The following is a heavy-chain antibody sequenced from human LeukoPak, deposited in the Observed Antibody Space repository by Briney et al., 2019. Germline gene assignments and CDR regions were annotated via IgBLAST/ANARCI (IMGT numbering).Heavy chain of an antibody. D-gene: IGHD1-26*01. CDR1: GYIFINYA. CDR2: INAGDGNT. Sequence: ASVKVSCEASGYIFINYAIHWVRQAPGQRLEWMGWINAGDGNTRYSQRFQDRVTITRDTAANTAYMEMRGLRSEDTAVYFCALGAFDHWGQGTLVIVSS. CDR3: ALGAFDH. V-gene: IGHV1-3*01. J-gene: IGHJ4*02.